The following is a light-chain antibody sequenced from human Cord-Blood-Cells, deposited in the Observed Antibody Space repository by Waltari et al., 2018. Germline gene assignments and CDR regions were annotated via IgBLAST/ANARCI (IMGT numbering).Light chain of an antibody. V-gene: IGKV3-20*01. CDR2: GAS. CDR1: QRVSSSY. Sequence: IVLTQSPGTLSLSPGERATLSCRASQRVSSSYLAWSQQKPGQSTRLLIYGASSRATGIPDRFSGSGSGTDFTLTISRLGPEDFAVYYCQQYGSSPTFGQGTKVEIK. J-gene: IGKJ1*01. CDR3: QQYGSSPT.